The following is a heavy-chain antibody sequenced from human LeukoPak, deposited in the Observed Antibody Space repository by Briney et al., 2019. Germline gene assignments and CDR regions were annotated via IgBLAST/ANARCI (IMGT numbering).Heavy chain of an antibody. V-gene: IGHV5-51*01. CDR2: IHSGDSNT. CDR3: ARHRRDYSNYGHAFDI. CDR1: GYIFSTYW. J-gene: IGHJ3*02. D-gene: IGHD4-11*01. Sequence: GESLKISCKGSGYIFSTYWIGWVRQMPGKALDWVGIIHSGDSNTRYSPSFQGHVTISADKSISTAYLQWSSLKASDTAMYYCARHRRDYSNYGHAFDIWGQGTMVTVSS.